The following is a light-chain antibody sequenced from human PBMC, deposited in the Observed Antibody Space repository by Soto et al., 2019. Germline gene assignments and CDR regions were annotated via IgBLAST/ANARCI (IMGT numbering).Light chain of an antibody. V-gene: IGKV4-1*01. CDR1: QSVLYSSSNKNY. J-gene: IGKJ1*01. CDR2: WAS. CDR3: QQYYSSPWT. Sequence: DIVMTQSPDSLAVSLGERATINCKSSQSVLYSSSNKNYLAWYQQKPGQSPKLLIYWASTRESGVPDRFSGSGSGADFTLTISSLQAEDVAVYYCQQYYSSPWTFGQGTRWIS.